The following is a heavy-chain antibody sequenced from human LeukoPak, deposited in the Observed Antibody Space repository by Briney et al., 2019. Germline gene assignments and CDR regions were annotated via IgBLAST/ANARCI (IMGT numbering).Heavy chain of an antibody. J-gene: IGHJ6*02. CDR3: ARDTDCSAATCYSDGMDV. CDR1: GFTFTSSA. D-gene: IGHD2-2*01. V-gene: IGHV1-58*01. CDR2: IVVGSGNT. Sequence: SVKVSCKASGFTFTSSAVQWVRQARGQRLEWIGWIVVGSGNTNYAQKFQERVTITRDMSTSTAYMELSSLRSEDTAVYYCARDTDCSAATCYSDGMDVWGQGTTVTVSS.